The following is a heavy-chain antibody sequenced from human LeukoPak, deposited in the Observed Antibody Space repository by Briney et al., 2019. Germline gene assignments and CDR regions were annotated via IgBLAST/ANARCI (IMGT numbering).Heavy chain of an antibody. CDR3: ARDFDDVNGDYYYIPDF. J-gene: IGHJ4*02. V-gene: IGHV3-30*02. CDR2: IRYDATKK. Sequence: PGGSLRLSCAASGFKLSRNGMHWVRQAPGKGMELVAFIRYDATKKFYGDSVRGRFTISRDDSKNTLYLQMNNLRQEDTAVYFCARDFDDVNGDYYYIPDFWGQGVLVTVSS. D-gene: IGHD3-22*01. CDR1: GFKLSRNG.